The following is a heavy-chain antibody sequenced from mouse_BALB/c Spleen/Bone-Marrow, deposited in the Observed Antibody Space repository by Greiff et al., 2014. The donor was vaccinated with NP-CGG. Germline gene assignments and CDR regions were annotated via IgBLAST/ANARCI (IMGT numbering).Heavy chain of an antibody. V-gene: IGHV1-54*01. J-gene: IGHJ4*01. CDR3: ERCFSGTSAMDD. D-gene: IGHD4-1*01. Sequence: LVESGAELVRPGTSVKVSCKASGYAFTNYLIEWVKQRPGQGLEWIGVINPGSGGTNYNEKFKAKATLTADKSSSTAYMQLSSLESDDSAVYFCERCFSGTSAMDDWGQGTAVTVSS. CDR2: INPGSGGT. CDR1: GYAFTNYL.